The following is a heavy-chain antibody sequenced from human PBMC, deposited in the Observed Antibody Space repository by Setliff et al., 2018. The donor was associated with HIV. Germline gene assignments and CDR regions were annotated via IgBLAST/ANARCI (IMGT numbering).Heavy chain of an antibody. Sequence: SETLSLTCTVSGGSIRATSYYWGWIRQPPGKGLEWIGSIYYSGSTKYNPSLKCRVTISLDMSKNQFSLKLNSVTAADTATYYCARLGYYNFWSGYWTDYWGHGTLVTVSS. CDR3: ARLGYYNFWSGYWTDY. J-gene: IGHJ4*01. CDR2: IYYSGST. CDR1: GGSIRATSYY. V-gene: IGHV4-39*01. D-gene: IGHD3-3*01.